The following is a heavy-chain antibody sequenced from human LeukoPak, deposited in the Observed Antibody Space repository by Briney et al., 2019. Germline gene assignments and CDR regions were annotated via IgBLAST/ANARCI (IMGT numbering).Heavy chain of an antibody. V-gene: IGHV3-23*01. D-gene: IGHD1-14*01. CDR1: GFTFSSYA. J-gene: IGHJ4*02. CDR3: AKNRNQYFDY. Sequence: GGSLRLSCAASGFTFSSYAMSWVRQAPGKGLEWVSAISGSGGSTYYADSVKGRFTISRDNSKNTLYVQMYSLRAEDTAVYYCAKNRNQYFDYWGQGTLVTVSS. CDR2: ISGSGGST.